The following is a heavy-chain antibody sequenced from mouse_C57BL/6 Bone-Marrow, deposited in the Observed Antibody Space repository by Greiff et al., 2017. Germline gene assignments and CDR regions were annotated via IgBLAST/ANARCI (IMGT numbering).Heavy chain of an antibody. V-gene: IGHV1-58*01. D-gene: IGHD1-1*01. CDR2: IYIGNGYT. J-gene: IGHJ1*03. Sequence: EVQLQQSGAELVRPGSSVKMSCKTSGYTFTSYGINWVKQRPGQGLEWIGYIYIGNGYTEYNETFKGKATLTSATSSSTAYMQLSRLTSEDSAIYIYERGGNYGCSYWYFDVWGTGTTVTVSA. CDR3: ERGGNYGCSYWYFDV. CDR1: GYTFTSYG.